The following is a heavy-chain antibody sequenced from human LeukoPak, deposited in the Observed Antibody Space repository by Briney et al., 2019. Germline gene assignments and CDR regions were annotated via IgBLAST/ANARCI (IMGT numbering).Heavy chain of an antibody. J-gene: IGHJ4*02. Sequence: ASVKVSCKASGYTFTSNYIHWVRQAPGQGLEWMGIIDPSGGSTTYAQKFQVRVTMTRDTSTSTVYMEVSSLRSEGTAVYYCARGGYRFGYFDNWGQGTLVTVSS. CDR1: GYTFTSNY. D-gene: IGHD5-18*01. CDR2: IDPSGGST. CDR3: ARGGYRFGYFDN. V-gene: IGHV1-46*01.